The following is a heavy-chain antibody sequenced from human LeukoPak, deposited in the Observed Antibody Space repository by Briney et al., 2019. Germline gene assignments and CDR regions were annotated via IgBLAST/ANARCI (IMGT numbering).Heavy chain of an antibody. CDR2: IRYDGSNK. J-gene: IGHJ4*02. Sequence: PGGSLRLSCAASGFTFSSYGIHWVRQAPGKGLEWVAFIRYDGSNKYYADSVKGRFTISRDNSKNTLYLQMNSLRAEDTAVYYCAKEKYYYDLSGPDYWGQGTLVTVSS. CDR3: AKEKYYYDLSGPDY. D-gene: IGHD3-22*01. CDR1: GFTFSSYG. V-gene: IGHV3-30*02.